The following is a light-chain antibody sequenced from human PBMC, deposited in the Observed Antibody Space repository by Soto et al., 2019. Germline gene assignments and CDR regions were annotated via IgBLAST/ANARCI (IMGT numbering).Light chain of an antibody. J-gene: IGKJ2*01. V-gene: IGKV1-39*01. CDR1: QSISTY. CDR2: AAS. Sequence: DIQMTQSPSSLSASVGDRVTITCRASQSISTYLNWYQQKPGRAPKLLIYAASSLQSGVPSRFSGSGYGTDFTLTIDILHPEDFATYYCQQGSSTPLTYTLGQGTKLEIK. CDR3: QQGSSTPLTYT.